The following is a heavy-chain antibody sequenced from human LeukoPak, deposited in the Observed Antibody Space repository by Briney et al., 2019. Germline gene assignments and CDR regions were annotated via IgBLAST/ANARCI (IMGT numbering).Heavy chain of an antibody. J-gene: IGHJ4*02. Sequence: ASVKVSCKASGYTFTGYYMHWVRQAPGQGLEWMGWINPNSGGTNYAQKFQGRVTMTRDTSISTAYMELSRLRSDDTAVYYCARILAAVAGNRFDYWGQGTLATVSS. V-gene: IGHV1-2*02. CDR3: ARILAAVAGNRFDY. D-gene: IGHD6-19*01. CDR2: INPNSGGT. CDR1: GYTFTGYY.